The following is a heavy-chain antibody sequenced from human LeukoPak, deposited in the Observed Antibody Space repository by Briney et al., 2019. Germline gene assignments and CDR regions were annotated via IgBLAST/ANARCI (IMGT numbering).Heavy chain of an antibody. CDR1: GGSISSSSYY. V-gene: IGHV4-39*01. CDR2: IYYSGST. J-gene: IGHJ4*02. D-gene: IGHD3-22*01. CDR3: ARHLSYYYDSSGYSFDY. Sequence: PSETLSLTCTVSGGSISSSSYYWGWIRQPPGKGLEWIGSIYYSGSTYYNPSLKSRVTISVDTSKNQFSLKLSSVTAADTAVYYCARHLSYYYDSSGYSFDYWGQGTLVTVSS.